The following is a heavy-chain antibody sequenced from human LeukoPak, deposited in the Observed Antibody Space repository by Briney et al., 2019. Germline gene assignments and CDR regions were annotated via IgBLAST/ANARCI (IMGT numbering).Heavy chain of an antibody. Sequence: GGSLRLSCAASGFTFSSYELNWVRQAPEKGLEWVSYISSSGSTIYYADSVKGRFTISRDNAKNSLYLQMNSLRAEDTAVYYCAELGITMIGGVWGKGTTVTISS. D-gene: IGHD3-10*02. V-gene: IGHV3-48*03. CDR1: GFTFSSYE. CDR2: ISSSGSTI. J-gene: IGHJ6*04. CDR3: AELGITMIGGV.